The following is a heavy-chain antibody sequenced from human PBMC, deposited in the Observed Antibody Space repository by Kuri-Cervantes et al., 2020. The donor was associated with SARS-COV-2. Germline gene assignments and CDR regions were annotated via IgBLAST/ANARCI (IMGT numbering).Heavy chain of an antibody. Sequence: GGSLRLSCKGSGYSFTSYWINWVRQMPGKGLEWMGRIDPSDSYTNYSPSFQGHVTVSTDKSITSAYLQWSSLKASDTAMYYCARGAPNPLGYCSSTSCYTPDYWGQGTLVTVSS. D-gene: IGHD2-2*02. V-gene: IGHV5-10-1*01. CDR2: IDPSDSYT. CDR1: GYSFTSYW. CDR3: ARGAPNPLGYCSSTSCYTPDY. J-gene: IGHJ4*02.